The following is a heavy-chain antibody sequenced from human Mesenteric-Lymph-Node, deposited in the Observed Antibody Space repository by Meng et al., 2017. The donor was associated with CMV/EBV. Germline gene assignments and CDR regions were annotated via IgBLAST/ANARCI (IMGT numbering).Heavy chain of an antibody. D-gene: IGHD2-2*02. Sequence: GESLKISCAASGFTFSSYSMNWVRQAPGKGLEWVSSISSSSSYIYYADSVKGRFTISRDNAKNSLYLQMNSLRAEDTAVYYCAKDWGYCISDSCYSPLGDYYYGLDVWGQGTTVTVSS. J-gene: IGHJ6*02. V-gene: IGHV3-21*04. CDR1: GFTFSSYS. CDR2: ISSSSSYI. CDR3: AKDWGYCISDSCYSPLGDYYYGLDV.